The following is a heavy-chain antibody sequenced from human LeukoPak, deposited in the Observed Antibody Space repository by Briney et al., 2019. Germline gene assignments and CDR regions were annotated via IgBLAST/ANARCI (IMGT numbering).Heavy chain of an antibody. CDR2: IYYSGST. CDR1: GGSISSGDYY. Sequence: SETLSLTCTVSGGSISSGDYYWSWIRQPPGKGLEWIGYIYYSGSTYYNPSLKSRVTISVDTSKNQFSLKLSSVTAADTAVYYCARAVTYYYDSSGYEFDYWGQGTLVTVSP. D-gene: IGHD3-22*01. J-gene: IGHJ4*02. CDR3: ARAVTYYYDSSGYEFDY. V-gene: IGHV4-30-4*01.